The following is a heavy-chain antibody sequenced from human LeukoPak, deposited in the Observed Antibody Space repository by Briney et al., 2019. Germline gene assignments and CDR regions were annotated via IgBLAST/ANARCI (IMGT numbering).Heavy chain of an antibody. D-gene: IGHD3-10*01. J-gene: IGHJ6*03. Sequence: GGSLRLSCAASGLTVSSNYMSWVRQAPGKGLEWVSVIYSGGSTYYADSVKGRFTISRDNSKNTLYLQMNSLRAEDTGVYYCAREITMVRGAPYYMDVWGKGTTVTVSS. CDR1: GLTVSSNY. CDR2: IYSGGST. V-gene: IGHV3-53*01. CDR3: AREITMVRGAPYYMDV.